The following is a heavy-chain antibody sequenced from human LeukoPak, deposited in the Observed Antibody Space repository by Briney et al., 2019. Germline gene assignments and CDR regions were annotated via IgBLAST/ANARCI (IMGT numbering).Heavy chain of an antibody. V-gene: IGHV3-23*01. Sequence: GGSLRLSCAVSGFTFSSYAMSWVRQAPGKGLEWVSVISGSGGTTHHADSVKGRFTISRDNSKNTLFLQMNSLRAEDTAVYYCAKDDYGGNLEYFQHWGQGTLVTVSS. J-gene: IGHJ1*01. D-gene: IGHD4-23*01. CDR2: ISGSGGTT. CDR3: AKDDYGGNLEYFQH. CDR1: GFTFSSYA.